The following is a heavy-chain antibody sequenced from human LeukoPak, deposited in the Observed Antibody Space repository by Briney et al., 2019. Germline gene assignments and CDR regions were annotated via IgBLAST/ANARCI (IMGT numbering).Heavy chain of an antibody. V-gene: IGHV4-39*01. J-gene: IGHJ4*02. CDR3: ARLSIAVTGPSDS. CDR2: IYYSGST. D-gene: IGHD6-19*01. CDR1: GGSISGSSYY. Sequence: PSETLSLTCTVSGGSISGSSYYWGWIRQPPGKGLERIGSIYYSGSTYYNPSLKSRVTISVDTSKNQFSLKLTSVTAADTAVYYCARLSIAVTGPSDSWGQGTLVTVSS.